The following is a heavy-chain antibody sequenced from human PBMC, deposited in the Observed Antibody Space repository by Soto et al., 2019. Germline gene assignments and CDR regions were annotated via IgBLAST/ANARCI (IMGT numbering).Heavy chain of an antibody. J-gene: IGHJ4*02. Sequence: EVELVESGGGLVKPGGSLRLSCAASGFIFSSYTMNWVRQAPGKGLEWVSWISSSSSSIHYADSVKGRFTISRDNAKNSLYLQMNSLRAEDTALYYCSRVREGYGSSSEFDYWGQGTLVTVSS. CDR1: GFIFSSYT. D-gene: IGHD6-6*01. CDR2: ISSSSSSI. CDR3: SRVREGYGSSSEFDY. V-gene: IGHV3-21*01.